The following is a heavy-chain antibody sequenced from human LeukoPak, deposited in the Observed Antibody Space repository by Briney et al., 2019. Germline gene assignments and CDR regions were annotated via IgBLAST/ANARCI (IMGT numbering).Heavy chain of an antibody. CDR1: GYTFSRHY. J-gene: IGHJ6*01. CDR2: INPSGDNT. D-gene: IGHD6-13*01. V-gene: IGHV1-46*01. CDR3: ASFAPAGTSQYYYGMDV. Sequence: GASVKVSCKASGYTFSRHYMHWVRQAPGQGLEWMGIINPSGDNTNYAQKFQGRVNMTRDTSTSIFYMELSSLRSDDTAVYYCASFAPAGTSQYYYGMDVWGQGTTVTVSS.